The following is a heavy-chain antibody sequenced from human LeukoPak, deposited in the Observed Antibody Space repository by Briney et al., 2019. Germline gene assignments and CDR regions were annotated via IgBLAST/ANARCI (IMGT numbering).Heavy chain of an antibody. CDR2: IYHSGST. CDR3: AGASLAYCGGDCYYYWYFDL. Sequence: SETLSLTCTVSGGSISSYSWSWIRQPPGKGLEWIGYIYHSGSTYYNPSLKSRVTISVDRSKNQFSLKLSSVTAADTAVYYCAGASLAYCGGDCYYYWYFDLWGRGTLVTVSS. J-gene: IGHJ2*01. D-gene: IGHD2-21*02. V-gene: IGHV4-30-2*01. CDR1: GGSISSYS.